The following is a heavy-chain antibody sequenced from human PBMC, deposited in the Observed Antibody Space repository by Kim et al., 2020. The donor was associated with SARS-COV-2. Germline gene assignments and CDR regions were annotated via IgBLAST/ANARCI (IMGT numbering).Heavy chain of an antibody. D-gene: IGHD2-2*01. CDR1: GLTFGGYW. CDR3: ARDHFLGGSCSSINCDDGLYFDF. V-gene: IGHV3-7*03. Sequence: GGSLRLSCVASGLTFGGYWMSWVRQAPGKGLEWVASIKQDGSETSYVDSVKGRFTISRDNAKNSLYLQMNNLRVEDTALYFCARDHFLGGSCSSINCDDGLYFDFWGQGTLVTVSP. J-gene: IGHJ4*02. CDR2: IKQDGSET.